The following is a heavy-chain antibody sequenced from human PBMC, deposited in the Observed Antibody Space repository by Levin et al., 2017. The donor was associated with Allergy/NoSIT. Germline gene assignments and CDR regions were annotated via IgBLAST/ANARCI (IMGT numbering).Heavy chain of an antibody. CDR3: ASFDFWSGYYFDY. Sequence: GESLKISCAASGFTVSSNYMSWVRQAPGKGLEWVSVIYSGGSTYYADSVKGRFTISRDNSKNTLYLHMNSLRAEDTAVYYCASFDFWSGYYFDYWGQGTLVTVSS. CDR1: GFTVSSNY. J-gene: IGHJ4*02. V-gene: IGHV3-53*01. D-gene: IGHD3-3*01. CDR2: IYSGGST.